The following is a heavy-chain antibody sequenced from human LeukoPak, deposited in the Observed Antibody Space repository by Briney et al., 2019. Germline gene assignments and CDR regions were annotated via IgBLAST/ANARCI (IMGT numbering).Heavy chain of an antibody. Sequence: ASVKVSCKASGYTFTSYYMHWVRQAPGQGLEWMGWINPNSGGTNYAQKFQGRVTMTRDTSISTAYMELSRLRSDDTAVYYCARMRSYSSSWFTFDYWGQGTLVTVSS. J-gene: IGHJ4*02. CDR3: ARMRSYSSSWFTFDY. D-gene: IGHD6-13*01. CDR2: INPNSGGT. CDR1: GYTFTSYY. V-gene: IGHV1-2*02.